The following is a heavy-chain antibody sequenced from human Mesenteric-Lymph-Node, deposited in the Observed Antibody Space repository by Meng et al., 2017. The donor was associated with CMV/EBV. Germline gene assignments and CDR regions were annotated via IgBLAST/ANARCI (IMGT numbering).Heavy chain of an antibody. CDR3: ARDLTGSSVY. CDR1: GFTFDDYG. V-gene: IGHV3-20*04. J-gene: IGHJ4*02. Sequence: GGSLRLSCAASGFTFDDYGMSWVRQAPGKGLEWVSGVNWNGGKTGYADSVKGRFTISRDNAKNSLYLQMNSLRAEDTAVYYCARDLTGSSVYWGQGTLVTVSS. CDR2: VNWNGGKT. D-gene: IGHD1-20*01.